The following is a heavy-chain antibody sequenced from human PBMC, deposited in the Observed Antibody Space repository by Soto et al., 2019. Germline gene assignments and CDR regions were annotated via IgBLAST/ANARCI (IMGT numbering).Heavy chain of an antibody. V-gene: IGHV4-59*01. CDR2: IDYSGST. Sequence: LSLTCTVSGGSISSYFWSWIRQPPGKGLEWIGYIDYSGSTNYNPSLKSRVTISVDTSKNQFSLKLTSVTAADTAVFYCARAGTAMVQLDYWGQGTLVTVSS. D-gene: IGHD5-18*01. CDR3: ARAGTAMVQLDY. CDR1: GGSISSYF. J-gene: IGHJ4*02.